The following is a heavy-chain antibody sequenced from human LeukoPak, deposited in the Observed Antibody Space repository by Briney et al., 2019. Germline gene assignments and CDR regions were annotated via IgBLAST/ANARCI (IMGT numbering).Heavy chain of an antibody. D-gene: IGHD3-16*01. CDR3: ARDRGGILDY. CDR1: GITFSNYV. CDR2: ITGGGGSA. V-gene: IGHV3-23*01. J-gene: IGHJ4*02. Sequence: GVLRLSCAVSGITFSNYVMNWVRQAPGKGLEWVAIITGGGGSADYADSVKGRFTISRDNSKNTLYLQMNSLRAEDTAVYYCARDRGGILDYWGQGTLVTVSS.